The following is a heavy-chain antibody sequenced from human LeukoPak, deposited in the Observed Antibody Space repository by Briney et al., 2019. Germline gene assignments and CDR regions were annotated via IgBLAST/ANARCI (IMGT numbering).Heavy chain of an antibody. CDR3: AKGRLERRLYYYGMDV. D-gene: IGHD1-1*01. J-gene: IGHJ6*02. V-gene: IGHV3-23*01. Sequence: GGSLRLSCAASGFTFSSYAMSWVRQAAGKGLEWVSAISGSGGSTYYADSVKGRFTISRDNSKNTLYLQMNSLRAEDTAVYYCAKGRLERRLYYYGMDVWGQGTTVTVSS. CDR2: ISGSGGST. CDR1: GFTFSSYA.